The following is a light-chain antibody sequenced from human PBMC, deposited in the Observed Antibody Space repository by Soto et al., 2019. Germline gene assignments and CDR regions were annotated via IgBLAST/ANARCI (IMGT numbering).Light chain of an antibody. V-gene: IGKV4-1*01. J-gene: IGKJ5*01. CDR3: QQYFSTPLT. CDR2: WAS. Sequence: DIVMTQSPDSLAVSLGERATINCKSSQTVLYSHNNRNDLAWYQQKPGQPPKLLIYWASTRESGVPDRFSGSGSGTDFTLTVSSLRAEDVAAYYCQQYFSTPLTFGQGTRLEIK. CDR1: QTVLYSHNNRND.